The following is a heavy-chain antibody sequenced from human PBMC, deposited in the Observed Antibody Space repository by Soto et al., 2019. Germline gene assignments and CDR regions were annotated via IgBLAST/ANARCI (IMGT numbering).Heavy chain of an antibody. D-gene: IGHD1-1*01. V-gene: IGHV1-18*01. CDR2: ISAHNGNT. J-gene: IGHJ4*02. CDR1: GYAFTTYG. CDR3: ARGRYGDY. Sequence: QVHLVQSGAEVKKPGASVKVSCKGSGYAFTTYGITWVRQAPGQGVEWMGWISAHNGNTNYAQKLQGRVTVTRDTSTSTAYMELRSLRPDDKAVYYCARGRYGDYWGQGALVTVSS.